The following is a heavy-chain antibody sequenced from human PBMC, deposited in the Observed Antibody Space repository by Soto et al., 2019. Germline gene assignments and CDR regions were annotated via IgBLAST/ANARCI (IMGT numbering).Heavy chain of an antibody. CDR1: GFTFSNAW. Sequence: GSLRLSCAASGFTFSNAWMSRVRQAPGKGLEWVGRIKSKTDGGTTDYAAPVKGRFTISRDDSKNTLYLQMNSLKTEDTAVYYCVKGSYYENYYYGMDVWGQGSTVTVSS. J-gene: IGHJ6*02. CDR3: VKGSYYENYYYGMDV. D-gene: IGHD1-26*01. V-gene: IGHV3-15*01. CDR2: IKSKTDGGTT.